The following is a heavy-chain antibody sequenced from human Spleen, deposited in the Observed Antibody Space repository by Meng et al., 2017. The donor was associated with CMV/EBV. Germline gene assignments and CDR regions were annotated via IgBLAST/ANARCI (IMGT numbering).Heavy chain of an antibody. CDR3: ARSLGYCSRSNCYEGY. CDR1: GGTFSSYA. D-gene: IGHD2-2*01. Sequence: SGGTFSSYAISWVRQAPGQGLEWMGGIIPIFGTANYAQKFQGRVTITTDESTSTAYMELSSLRSEDTAVYYCARSLGYCSRSNCYEGYWGQGTLVTVSS. V-gene: IGHV1-69*05. CDR2: IIPIFGTA. J-gene: IGHJ4*02.